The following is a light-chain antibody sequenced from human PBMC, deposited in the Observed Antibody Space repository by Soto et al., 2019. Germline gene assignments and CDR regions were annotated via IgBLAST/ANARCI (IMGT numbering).Light chain of an antibody. Sequence: VLTQSPGTLSLSPGERATLSCRTSHTVSGNYLAWYQQRLGQAPRLLIYGASSRATGIPVRFSGSGSGTDFTLTINRLEPEDLAVYYCQQYDNSRWTFGQGTKVENK. V-gene: IGKV3-20*01. J-gene: IGKJ1*01. CDR2: GAS. CDR1: HTVSGNY. CDR3: QQYDNSRWT.